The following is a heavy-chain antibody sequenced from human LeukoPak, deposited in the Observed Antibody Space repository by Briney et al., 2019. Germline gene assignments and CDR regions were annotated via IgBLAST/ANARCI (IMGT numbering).Heavy chain of an antibody. V-gene: IGHV3-30*03. J-gene: IGHJ4*02. D-gene: IGHD6-19*01. CDR3: ARVGRSGWDFDH. CDR2: ISYYGRKK. CDR1: GFTFSSYG. Sequence: GGPVRLSCAASGFTFSSYGIHGVRQAPGKGLEGVAVISYYGRKKYYVHSVKGPFTISRHHTNNSLFLQMISLTVDDTAVYYCARVGRSGWDFDHWGQGTLVTVSS.